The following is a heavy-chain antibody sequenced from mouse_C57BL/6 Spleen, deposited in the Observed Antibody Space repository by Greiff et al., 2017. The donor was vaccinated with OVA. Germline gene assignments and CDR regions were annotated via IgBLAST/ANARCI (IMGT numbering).Heavy chain of an antibody. CDR2: INPSNGGT. D-gene: IGHD4-1*01. Sequence: QVQLQQPGTELVKPGASVKLSCKASGYTFTSYWMTWVKQRPGQGLEWIGNINPSNGGTNYNEKFKSKATLTVEKSSSTAYMQLSSLTSEDSAVYYCARERTGTGYYAMDYWGQGTSVTVSS. CDR1: GYTFTSYW. CDR3: ARERTGTGYYAMDY. V-gene: IGHV1-53*01. J-gene: IGHJ4*01.